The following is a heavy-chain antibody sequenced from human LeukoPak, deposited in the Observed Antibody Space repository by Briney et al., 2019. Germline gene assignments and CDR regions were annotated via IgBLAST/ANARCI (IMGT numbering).Heavy chain of an antibody. J-gene: IGHJ4*02. CDR3: AKGDTGVIRRYYLDS. D-gene: IGHD5-18*01. Sequence: GGSLRLSCAASGFTFSNYGMNWVRQAPGKGLEWVSVTDTSGVITYYTDSVKGRFTNSRDNSKNTLNLQMDSLRVEDTAVYYCAKGDTGVIRRYYLDSWGQGTLVTVSS. V-gene: IGHV3-23*05. CDR2: TDTSGVIT. CDR1: GFTFSNYG.